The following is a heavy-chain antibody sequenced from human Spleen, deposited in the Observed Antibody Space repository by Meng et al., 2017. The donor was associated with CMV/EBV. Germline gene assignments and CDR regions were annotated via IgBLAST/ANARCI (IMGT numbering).Heavy chain of an antibody. CDR2: ISSSSSYI. Sequence: EVQLVXSXXXXXKPXGXXXLPXGXSGFTFSSYSMNWVRQAPGKGLEWVSSISSSSSYIYYADSVKGRFTISRDNAKNSLYLQMNSLRAEDTAVYYCARVEGYYYDSSGYPDYWGQGTLVTVSS. CDR3: ARVEGYYYDSSGYPDY. V-gene: IGHV3-21*01. J-gene: IGHJ4*02. CDR1: GFTFSSYS. D-gene: IGHD3-22*01.